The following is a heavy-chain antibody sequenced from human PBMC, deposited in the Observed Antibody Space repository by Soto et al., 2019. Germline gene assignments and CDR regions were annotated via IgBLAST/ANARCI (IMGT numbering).Heavy chain of an antibody. D-gene: IGHD3-22*01. CDR1: GYDFNSYG. J-gene: IGHJ6*02. CDR2: ISPYSDDT. V-gene: IGHV1-18*01. Sequence: GASVKVSCKASGYDFNSYGITWVRQAHGQGLEWLGWISPYSDDTKYAQKLQGRVTVTMDGSSRTVYMDLRSLRSNDTAIYYCARGGYYHSSGSRNYHYYGMNVWGQGTTVTAP. CDR3: ARGGYYHSSGSRNYHYYGMNV.